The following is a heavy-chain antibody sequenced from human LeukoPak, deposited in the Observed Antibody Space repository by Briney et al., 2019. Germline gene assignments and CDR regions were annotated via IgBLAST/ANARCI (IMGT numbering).Heavy chain of an antibody. D-gene: IGHD6-13*01. CDR1: GYTFTSYG. CDR2: ISAYNGNT. V-gene: IGHV1-18*01. J-gene: IGHJ2*01. CDR3: ARSPPSSSWYAWYFDL. Sequence: ASVKVSCKASGYTFTSYGISWVRQAPGHGLEWMGWISAYNGNTNYAQKLQGRVTMTTDTSTSTAYMELRSLRSDDTAMYYSARSPPSSSWYAWYFDLWGRGTLVTVSS.